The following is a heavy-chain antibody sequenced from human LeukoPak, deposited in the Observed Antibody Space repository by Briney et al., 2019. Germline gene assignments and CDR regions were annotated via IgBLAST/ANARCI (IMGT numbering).Heavy chain of an antibody. D-gene: IGHD1-26*01. V-gene: IGHV4-4*02. J-gene: IGHJ4*02. Sequence: SGTLSLTCGVSGGSISGTNWWSWVRQPPGEGLEWIGEISLAGQTNYNPSLNGRVTMSLDKSSNQLSLHLTSVTAADTATYFCSRESGPFCPFGYWGQGTLVIVSS. CDR2: ISLAGQT. CDR1: GGSISGTNW. CDR3: SRESGPFCPFGY.